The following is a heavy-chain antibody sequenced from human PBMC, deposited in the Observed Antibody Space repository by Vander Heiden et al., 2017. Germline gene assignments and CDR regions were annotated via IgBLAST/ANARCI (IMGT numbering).Heavy chain of an antibody. Sequence: EVPLVESGGGSVQPGGSLRLSCAASGFRFNIYSMNWVRQAPGKGLEWISYMTSDMRTIYYADSVKGRFTISRDNAKNLLYLQMNSLRDEDTAVYYCATSNRGYFDYWGQGTLVAVSS. V-gene: IGHV3-48*02. CDR2: MTSDMRTI. CDR1: GFRFNIYS. J-gene: IGHJ4*02. CDR3: ATSNRGYFDY.